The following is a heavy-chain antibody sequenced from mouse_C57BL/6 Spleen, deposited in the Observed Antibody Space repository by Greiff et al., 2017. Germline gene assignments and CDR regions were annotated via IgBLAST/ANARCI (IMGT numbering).Heavy chain of an antibody. J-gene: IGHJ2*01. Sequence: EVHLVESGPGLVKPSQSLSLTCSVTGYSITSGYYWNWIRQFPGNKLEWMGYISYDGSNNYNPSLKNRISITRDTSKNQFFLKLNSVTTEDTATYYCARLDRYYFDYWGQGTTLTVSS. V-gene: IGHV3-6*01. CDR3: ARLDRYYFDY. CDR2: ISYDGSN. D-gene: IGHD3-1*01. CDR1: GYSITSGYY.